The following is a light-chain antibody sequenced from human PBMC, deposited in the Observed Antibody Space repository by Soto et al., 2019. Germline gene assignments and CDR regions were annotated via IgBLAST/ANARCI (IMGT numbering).Light chain of an antibody. CDR2: DAS. J-gene: IGKJ1*01. V-gene: IGKV1-5*01. CDR3: QQYNTYSWT. Sequence: GDRVTITCRASQSITSWLAWYQQKPGKAPKLLIYDASSLESGVPSRFSGSGSGTEFTLTISSLQPDDFATYYCQQYNTYSWTFGQGTKVDIK. CDR1: QSITSW.